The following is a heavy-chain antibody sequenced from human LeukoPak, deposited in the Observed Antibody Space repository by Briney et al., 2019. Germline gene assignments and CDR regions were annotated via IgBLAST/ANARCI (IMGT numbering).Heavy chain of an antibody. CDR3: ASAYYDILTGYYRTGYYYYYMDV. D-gene: IGHD3-9*01. J-gene: IGHJ6*03. Sequence: GASVKVSCKASGDTFTSYYMHWVRQAPGQGREWMGIINPSGGSTSYAQKFQGTVTMTRDISTSTGYMELRSLRSDDTAVYYCASAYYDILTGYYRTGYYYYYMDVWGKGTTVTVSS. V-gene: IGHV1-46*01. CDR2: INPSGGST. CDR1: GDTFTSYY.